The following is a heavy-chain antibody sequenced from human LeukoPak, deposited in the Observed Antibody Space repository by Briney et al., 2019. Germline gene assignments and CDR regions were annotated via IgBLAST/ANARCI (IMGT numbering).Heavy chain of an antibody. J-gene: IGHJ6*04. CDR3: ARGWLGGTGMDV. V-gene: IGHV3-74*01. Sequence: GGSLRLSCAASGFTFSSYWMHWVRQAPGKGLVGVSRINNDGSSTSYADSVKGRFTISRDNAKNTLYLQMNSLGAEDTAVYYCARGWLGGTGMDVWGKGTTVTASS. D-gene: IGHD4-23*01. CDR1: GFTFSSYW. CDR2: INNDGSST.